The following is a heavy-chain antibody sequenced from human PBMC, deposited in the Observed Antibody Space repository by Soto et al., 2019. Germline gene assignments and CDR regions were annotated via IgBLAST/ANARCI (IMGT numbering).Heavy chain of an antibody. V-gene: IGHV3-30*03. J-gene: IGHJ6*02. D-gene: IGHD3-22*01. Sequence: PGGSLRLSCAASGFTFSSYGMHWVRQAPGKGLEWVAVISYDGSNKYYADSVKGRSTISRDNSKNTLYLQMNSLRSDDTAVYYCARIPYYYDSSGYYYYGMDVWGQGTTVTVSS. CDR2: ISYDGSNK. CDR3: ARIPYYYDSSGYYYYGMDV. CDR1: GFTFSSYG.